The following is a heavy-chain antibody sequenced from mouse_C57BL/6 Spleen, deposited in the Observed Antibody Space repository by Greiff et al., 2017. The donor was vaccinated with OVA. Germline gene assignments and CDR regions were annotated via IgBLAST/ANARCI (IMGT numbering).Heavy chain of an antibody. CDR2: INPNYGTT. Sequence: VHVKQSGPELVKPGASVKISCKASGYSFPDYNMNWVKQSNGKSLEWIGVINPNYGTTSYNQKFKGKATLTVDQSSSTAYMQLNSLTSEDSAVYYCARKGYPLYFDYWGQGTTLTVSS. CDR3: ARKGYPLYFDY. CDR1: GYSFPDYN. D-gene: IGHD3-1*01. J-gene: IGHJ2*01. V-gene: IGHV1-39*01.